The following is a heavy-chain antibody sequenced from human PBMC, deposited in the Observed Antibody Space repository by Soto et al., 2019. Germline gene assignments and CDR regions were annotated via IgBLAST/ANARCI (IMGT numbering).Heavy chain of an antibody. CDR2: ISYDGSNK. D-gene: IGHD2-15*01. CDR1: GFTFSSYA. V-gene: IGHV3-30-3*01. J-gene: IGHJ4*02. Sequence: GGSLRLSCAASGFTFSSYAMSWVRQAPGKGLEWVAVISYDGSNKYYADSVKGRFTISRDNSKNTLYLQMNSLRAEDTAVYYCARGQGYCSAGSCYDFDYWGQGTLVTVSS. CDR3: ARGQGYCSAGSCYDFDY.